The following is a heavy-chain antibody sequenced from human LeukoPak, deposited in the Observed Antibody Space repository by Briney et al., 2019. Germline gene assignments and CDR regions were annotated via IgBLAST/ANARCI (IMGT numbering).Heavy chain of an antibody. CDR2: VNHSGGT. CDR1: GGSFSGYY. V-gene: IGHV4-34*01. CDR3: ARGPYRITIFGVVITPLRY. J-gene: IGHJ4*02. D-gene: IGHD3-3*01. Sequence: SETLSLTCAVYGGSFSGYYWSWIRQPPGKGLEWIGEVNHSGGTNYNPSLKSRVTISVDTSKNQFSLKLSSVTAADTAVYYCARGPYRITIFGVVITPLRYWGQGTLVTVSS.